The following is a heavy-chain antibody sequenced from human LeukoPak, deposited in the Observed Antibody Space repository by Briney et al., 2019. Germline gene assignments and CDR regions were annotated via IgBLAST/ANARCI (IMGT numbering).Heavy chain of an antibody. CDR1: GYTFTGYY. CDR3: ARRLTYGYYYYYMDV. CDR2: INPNSGGT. Sequence: GASVKVPCKASGYTFTGYYMHWVRQAPGQGLEWMGWINPNSGGTNYAQKFQGRVTMTRDTSISTAYMELSRLRSDDTAVYYCARRLTYGYYYYYMDVWGKGTTVTVSS. D-gene: IGHD4-17*01. J-gene: IGHJ6*03. V-gene: IGHV1-2*02.